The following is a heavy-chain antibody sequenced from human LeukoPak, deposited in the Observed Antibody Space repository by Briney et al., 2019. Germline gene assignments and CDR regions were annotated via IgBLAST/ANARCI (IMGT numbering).Heavy chain of an antibody. V-gene: IGHV1-69*13. D-gene: IGHD4-17*01. CDR3: ARVTVTKDYFDY. Sequence: GASVKVSCKASGGTFSSYAISWVRQAPGQGLEWMGGIIPIFGTANYAQKFQGRVTITADESTSTAYMELSSLRSEDTAVYYCARVTVTKDYFDYWGQGTLVTVSS. CDR2: IIPIFGTA. CDR1: GGTFSSYA. J-gene: IGHJ4*02.